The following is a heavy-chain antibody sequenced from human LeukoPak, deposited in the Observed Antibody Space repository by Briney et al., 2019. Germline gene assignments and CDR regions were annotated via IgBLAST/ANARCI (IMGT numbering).Heavy chain of an antibody. CDR2: ISSTSSYI. CDR3: AGRIVGATSGYFDY. CDR1: GFTFSSYS. Sequence: GGSLRLSCAASGFTFSSYSMNWVRQAPGKGLEWVSSISSTSSYIYYADSVKGRFTISRDNAKNSLHLQMNSLRAEDTAVYYCAGRIVGATSGYFDYWGQGTLVTVSS. J-gene: IGHJ4*02. D-gene: IGHD1-26*01. V-gene: IGHV3-21*01.